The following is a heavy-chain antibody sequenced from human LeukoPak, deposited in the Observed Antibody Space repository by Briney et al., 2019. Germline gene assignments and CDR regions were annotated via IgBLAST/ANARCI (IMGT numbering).Heavy chain of an antibody. CDR3: ARRELGYCSSTSCYGAFDI. Sequence: SVKVSCKASGGTFSSYAISWVRQAPGQGLEWMGRIIPIFGTANYAQKFQGRVTITTDESTSTAYMELSSLRSEDTAVYYCARRELGYCSSTSCYGAFDIWGQGTMVTVSS. J-gene: IGHJ3*02. V-gene: IGHV1-69*05. CDR2: IIPIFGTA. CDR1: GGTFSSYA. D-gene: IGHD2-2*01.